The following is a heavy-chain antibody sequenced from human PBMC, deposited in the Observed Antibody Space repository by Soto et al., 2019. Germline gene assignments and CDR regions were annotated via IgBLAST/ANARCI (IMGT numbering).Heavy chain of an antibody. J-gene: IGHJ5*02. CDR2: IIPIFGTA. Sequence: GASVKVSCKASGGTFSSYAISWVRQAPGQGLEWMGGIIPIFGTANYAQKFQGRVTITADESTSTAYMELSSLRSEDTAVYYCARAPDTAMDTRAWFDPWGQGTLVTVSS. V-gene: IGHV1-69*13. CDR3: ARAPDTAMDTRAWFDP. D-gene: IGHD5-18*01. CDR1: GGTFSSYA.